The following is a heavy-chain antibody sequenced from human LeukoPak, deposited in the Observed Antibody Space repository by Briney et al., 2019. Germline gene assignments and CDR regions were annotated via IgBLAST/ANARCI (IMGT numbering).Heavy chain of an antibody. V-gene: IGHV4-31*03. Sequence: TLSLTCTVSGGSISSGGYYWSWIRQHPGKGLEWIGYIYYSGSTYYNPSLKSRVTISVDTSKNQFSLKLSSVTAADTAVYYCARRGTGYCSSTSCYIRGGRTQILIGWFDPWGQGTLVTVSS. J-gene: IGHJ5*02. CDR1: GGSISSGGYY. CDR2: IYYSGST. D-gene: IGHD2-2*02. CDR3: ARRGTGYCSSTSCYIRGGRTQILIGWFDP.